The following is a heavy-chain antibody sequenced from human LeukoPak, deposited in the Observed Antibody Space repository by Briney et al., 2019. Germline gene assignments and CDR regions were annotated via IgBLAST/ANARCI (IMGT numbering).Heavy chain of an antibody. CDR3: AGYSSGWYVDY. V-gene: IGHV4-59*01. CDR2: IYFSGST. Sequence: SEILSLTCTVSGGSISTYYWSWIGQPPGKGLEWIGYIYFSGSTDYNPSLKSRVIISVDTSNNQFSLKLSSATAADTAVYYCAGYSSGWYVDYWGQGTLVTVSS. CDR1: GGSISTYY. D-gene: IGHD6-19*01. J-gene: IGHJ4*02.